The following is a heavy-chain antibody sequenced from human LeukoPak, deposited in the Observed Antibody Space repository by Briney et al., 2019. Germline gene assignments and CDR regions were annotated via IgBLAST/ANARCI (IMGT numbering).Heavy chain of an antibody. D-gene: IGHD4-17*01. Sequence: PGGSLRLSCAASGFTFSSYGMHWVRQAPGKGLEWVAVISYDGSNKYYADSVKGRFTISRDNSKNTLYLQMNSLRAEDTAEYYCARTTYGDYGPSDYWGQGTLVTVSS. V-gene: IGHV3-30*03. CDR2: ISYDGSNK. J-gene: IGHJ4*02. CDR3: ARTTYGDYGPSDY. CDR1: GFTFSSYG.